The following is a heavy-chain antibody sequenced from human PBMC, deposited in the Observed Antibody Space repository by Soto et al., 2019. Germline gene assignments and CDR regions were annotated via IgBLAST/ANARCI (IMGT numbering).Heavy chain of an antibody. CDR2: IKSKTDGGTT. D-gene: IGHD3-3*01. CDR3: TTVLVYYDFWSGDSAEYFQH. V-gene: IGHV3-15*07. J-gene: IGHJ1*01. CDR1: GFTFSNAW. Sequence: GGSLRLSCAASGFTFSNAWMNWVRQAPGKGLEWVGRIKSKTDGGTTDYAAPVKGRFTISRDDSKNTLYLQMNSLKTEDTAVYYCTTVLVYYDFWSGDSAEYFQHWGQGTLVTVSS.